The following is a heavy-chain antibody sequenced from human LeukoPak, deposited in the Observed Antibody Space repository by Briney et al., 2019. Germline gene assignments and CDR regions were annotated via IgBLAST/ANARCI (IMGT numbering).Heavy chain of an antibody. CDR3: ARGWGRDSYGDPPMASSSTY. D-gene: IGHD5-18*01. CDR1: GGSFSGYY. Sequence: SETLSLTCAVYGGSFSGYYWSWIRQPPGKGLEWIGEINHSGSTNYNPSLKSRVTISVDTSKNQFSLKLSSVTAADTAVYYCARGWGRDSYGDPPMASSSTYWGQGTLVTVSS. V-gene: IGHV4-34*01. J-gene: IGHJ4*02. CDR2: INHSGST.